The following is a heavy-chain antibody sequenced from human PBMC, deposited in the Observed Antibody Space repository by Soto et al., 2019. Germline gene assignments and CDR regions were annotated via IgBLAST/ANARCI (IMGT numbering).Heavy chain of an antibody. CDR2: IYYSGST. Sequence: SETLSLTCTVSGGSISSYYWSWIRQPPGKGLEWIGYIYYSGSTNYNPSLKSRVIISVDTSKNQFSLKLSSVTAADTAVYYCARDQNDILTGYGYYYGMDVWGQGTTVTVSS. J-gene: IGHJ6*02. V-gene: IGHV4-59*01. D-gene: IGHD3-9*01. CDR1: GGSISSYY. CDR3: ARDQNDILTGYGYYYGMDV.